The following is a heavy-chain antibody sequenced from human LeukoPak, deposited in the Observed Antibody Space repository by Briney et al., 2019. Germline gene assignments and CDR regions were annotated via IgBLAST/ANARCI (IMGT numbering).Heavy chain of an antibody. J-gene: IGHJ4*02. CDR1: GFTFSSYA. V-gene: IGHV3-23*01. CDR3: AKDRGYSSSSASVFDY. D-gene: IGHD6-6*01. CDR2: ISGSGGST. Sequence: GGSLRLSCAASGFTFSSYAMYWVRQAPEKGLEWFSGISGSGGSTYYADSVKGRFTISGDNSKNTLYLQMNSLRAEDTAVYYCAKDRGYSSSSASVFDYWGQGTLVTVSS.